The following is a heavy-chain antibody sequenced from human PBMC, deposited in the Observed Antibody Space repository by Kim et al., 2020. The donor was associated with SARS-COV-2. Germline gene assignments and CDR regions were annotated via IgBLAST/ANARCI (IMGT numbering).Heavy chain of an antibody. D-gene: IGHD6-19*01. Sequence: SETLSLTCTVSGDSINSDFWSWMRQPPGKGLEFIGHIYYSGNSYYNPSVKSRVTMSLDRSKKQFSLKLSSVSVADTAIYYCARERGSLWVNYFYYSGMDVWGQGTTVTVSS. CDR1: GDSINSDF. V-gene: IGHV4-59*01. J-gene: IGHJ6*02. CDR2: IYYSGNS. CDR3: ARERGSLWVNYFYYSGMDV.